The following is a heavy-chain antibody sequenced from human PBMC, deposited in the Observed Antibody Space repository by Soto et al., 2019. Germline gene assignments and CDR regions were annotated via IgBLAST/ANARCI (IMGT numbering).Heavy chain of an antibody. CDR3: ARRGGSSWDYYYYYYMDV. D-gene: IGHD6-13*01. CDR2: MNPNSGNT. CDR1: GYTFTSYD. J-gene: IGHJ6*03. V-gene: IGHV1-8*01. Sequence: QVQLVQSGAEVKKPGASVKVSCKASGYTFTSYDINWVRQATGQGLEWMGWMNPNSGNTGYAQKFQGSVTMTRNTSISTAYMELSSLRSEDTAVYYCARRGGSSWDYYYYYYMDVWGKGTTVTVSS.